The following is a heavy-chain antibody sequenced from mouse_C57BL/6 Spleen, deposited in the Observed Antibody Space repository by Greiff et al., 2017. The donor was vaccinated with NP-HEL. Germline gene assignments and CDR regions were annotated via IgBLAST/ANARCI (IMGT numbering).Heavy chain of an antibody. Sequence: EVKLMESGPGLVKPSQSLSLTCSVTGYSITSGYYWNWIRQFPGNKLEWMGYISYDGSNNYNPSLKNRTSITRDTSKNQFCLKLNSVTAEDTATYYCASLYDYDRGYWYFDVWGTGTTVTVSS. J-gene: IGHJ1*03. D-gene: IGHD2-4*01. V-gene: IGHV3-6*01. CDR3: ASLYDYDRGYWYFDV. CDR2: ISYDGSN. CDR1: GYSITSGYY.